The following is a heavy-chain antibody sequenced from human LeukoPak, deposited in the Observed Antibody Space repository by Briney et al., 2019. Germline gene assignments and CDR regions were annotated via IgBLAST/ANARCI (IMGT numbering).Heavy chain of an antibody. J-gene: IGHJ5*02. Sequence: SETLSLTCTVSGGSISSSGHSWGCIRQPPGKGLEWTVTIYYTGRTYYNPSLKSRVTISVDTSKNQFSLRLSSVTAADTAVYYCAQSLGSSDWMGNWFDRWGQGMLVTVSS. D-gene: IGHD6-13*01. CDR2: IYYTGRT. CDR1: GGSISSSGHS. CDR3: AQSLGSSDWMGNWFDR. V-gene: IGHV4-39*01.